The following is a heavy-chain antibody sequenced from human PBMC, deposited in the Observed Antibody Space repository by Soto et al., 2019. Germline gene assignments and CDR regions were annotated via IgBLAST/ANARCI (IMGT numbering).Heavy chain of an antibody. CDR2: IYYSGST. CDR3: ARGYNDYVWANLHPKGFDY. V-gene: IGHV4-30-4*01. J-gene: IGHJ4*02. Sequence: SETLSLTCTVSGGSISSGDYYWSWIRQPPGKGLEWIGYIYYSGSTYYNPSLKSRVTISVDTSKNQFSLKLSSVTAADTAVYYCARGYNDYVWANLHPKGFDYWGQGTLVTVSS. D-gene: IGHD3-16*01. CDR1: GGSISSGDYY.